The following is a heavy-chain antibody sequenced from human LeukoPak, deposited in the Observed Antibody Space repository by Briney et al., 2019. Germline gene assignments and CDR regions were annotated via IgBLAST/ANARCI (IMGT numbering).Heavy chain of an antibody. Sequence: SETLSLTCTVSGGSISSGDYYWSWIRQPPGKCLEWIGYIYYSGSTYYNPSLKSRVTISVDTSNNQFSLKLSSLTAADTAVYYCARVPMAYYSDSSGYMDVWGKGTTVTVSS. D-gene: IGHD3-22*01. J-gene: IGHJ6*04. CDR2: IYYSGST. CDR1: GGSISSGDYY. V-gene: IGHV4-30-4*08. CDR3: ARVPMAYYSDSSGYMDV.